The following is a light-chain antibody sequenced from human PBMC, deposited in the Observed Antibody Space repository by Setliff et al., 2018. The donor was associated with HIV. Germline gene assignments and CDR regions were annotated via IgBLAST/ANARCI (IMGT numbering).Light chain of an antibody. Sequence: QSVLTQPASVSGAPGQSITTACSGISSDVGDYQSVSWYQQHPGKAPKLMIYEVSDRPSGVPDRFSGSKSGTSASLAITGLQAEDEADYYCQSYDSGLSGSVFGGGTKVTVL. CDR1: SSDVGDYQS. V-gene: IGLV2-14*01. CDR3: QSYDSGLSGSV. J-gene: IGLJ2*01. CDR2: EVS.